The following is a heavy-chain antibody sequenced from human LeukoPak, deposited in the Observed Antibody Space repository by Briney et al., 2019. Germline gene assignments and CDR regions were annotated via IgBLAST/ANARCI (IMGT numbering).Heavy chain of an antibody. CDR2: IKHSGST. CDR1: GGSFSGYY. CDR3: ARVAAAGGWFDP. D-gene: IGHD6-13*01. J-gene: IGHJ5*02. Sequence: SETLSLTCAVYGGSFSGYYWSWIRQPPGKGLEWIGEIKHSGSTNYNPSLKRRVTISVDTSKNQFPLKLSSVTDADTAVYYCARVAAAGGWFDPWGQGTLVTVSS. V-gene: IGHV4-34*01.